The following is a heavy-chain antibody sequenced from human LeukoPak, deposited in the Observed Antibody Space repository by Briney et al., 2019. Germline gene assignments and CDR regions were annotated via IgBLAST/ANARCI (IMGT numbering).Heavy chain of an antibody. CDR1: GFTFSIYE. V-gene: IGHV3-21*01. Sequence: GGSLRLSCAAYGFTFSIYEMNWVRQAPGKGLEWVSSISSSSSYIYYADSVKGRFTISRDNAKNSLYLQMNSLRAEDTAVYYCARGYCSGGSCDGTLDPWGQGTLVTVSS. CDR3: ARGYCSGGSCDGTLDP. D-gene: IGHD2-15*01. J-gene: IGHJ5*02. CDR2: ISSSSSYI.